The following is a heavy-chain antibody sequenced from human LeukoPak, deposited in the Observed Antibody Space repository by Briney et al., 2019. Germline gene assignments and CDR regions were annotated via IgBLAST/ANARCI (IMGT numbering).Heavy chain of an antibody. V-gene: IGHV4-4*07. J-gene: IGHJ4*02. CDR1: GGSFSNYY. Sequence: PSETLSLTCSVSGGSFSNYYWSWIRQPAGKGPEWIGRIYTSGSTNYNPFFKSRVTMSLDTSQKEVSLTLSSMTAADTAVYFCARGSGSYRPLYFFDYWGQGTLVTVSS. CDR3: ARGSGSYRPLYFFDY. D-gene: IGHD1-26*01. CDR2: IYTSGST.